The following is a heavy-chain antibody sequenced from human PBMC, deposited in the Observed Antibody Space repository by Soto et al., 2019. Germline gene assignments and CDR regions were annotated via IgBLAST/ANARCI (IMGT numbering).Heavy chain of an antibody. V-gene: IGHV4-30-2*01. Sequence: QLQLQESGSGLVKPSQTLSLTCAVSGGSISSGGYSWSWIPQQPGKGLVWIGYIYHSGSTYYNPSLKSRVTIAVDRSKNQFSLKLSSVTAADRAVYYCAGSIASWFDPWGQGTLVTVSS. D-gene: IGHD6-6*01. CDR2: IYHSGST. CDR3: AGSIASWFDP. CDR1: GGSISSGGYS. J-gene: IGHJ5*02.